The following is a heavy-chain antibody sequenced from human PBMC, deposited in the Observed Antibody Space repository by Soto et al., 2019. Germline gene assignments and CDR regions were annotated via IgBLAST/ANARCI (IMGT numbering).Heavy chain of an antibody. CDR2: IIPIFGTA. Sequence: QVQLVQSGAEVKKPGSSVKVSCKASGDTFSSYAISWVRQAPGQGLEWMGGIIPIFGTANYAQKFQGRVTITADESTSTGYMELSSLRSEDTAVYYCARSITMIVVAAFDAFAIWGQGTMVTVSS. CDR3: ARSITMIVVAAFDAFAI. D-gene: IGHD3-22*01. CDR1: GDTFSSYA. V-gene: IGHV1-69*01. J-gene: IGHJ3*02.